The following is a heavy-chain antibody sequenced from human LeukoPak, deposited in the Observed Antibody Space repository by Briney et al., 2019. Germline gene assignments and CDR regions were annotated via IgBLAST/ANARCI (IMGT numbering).Heavy chain of an antibody. CDR1: GFTFSSYW. D-gene: IGHD4-23*01. CDR2: IKQDGSEK. CDR3: ARAGGATDY. Sequence: PGGSLRLSCVASGFTFSSYWMSWVRQAPGKGLEWVANIKQDGSEKYYVDSVKGRFTISRDNAKNSLYLQMNSLRAEDTAVYYCARAGGATDYWGQGTLVTVSS. J-gene: IGHJ4*02. V-gene: IGHV3-7*01.